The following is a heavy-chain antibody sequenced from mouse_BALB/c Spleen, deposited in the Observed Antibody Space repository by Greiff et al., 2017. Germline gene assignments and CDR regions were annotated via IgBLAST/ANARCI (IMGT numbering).Heavy chain of an antibody. CDR2: INPGSGGT. V-gene: IGHV1-54*01. D-gene: IGHD1-1*01. CDR1: GYAFTNYL. CDR3: ARGDYYGYFDY. Sequence: QVRLQQSGAELVRPGTSVKVSCKASGYAFTNYLIEWVKQRPGQGLEWIGVINPGSGGTNYNEKFKGKATLTADKSSSTAYMQLSSLTSDDSAVYFCARGDYYGYFDYWGQGTTLTVSS. J-gene: IGHJ2*01.